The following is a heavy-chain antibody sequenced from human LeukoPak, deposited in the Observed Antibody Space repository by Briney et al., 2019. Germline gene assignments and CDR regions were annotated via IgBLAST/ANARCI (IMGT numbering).Heavy chain of an antibody. CDR3: ARVEMATTPLSFDY. J-gene: IGHJ4*02. CDR1: GGSVSSGSYY. D-gene: IGHD5-24*01. Sequence: PSETLSLTCTVSGGSVSSGSYYWSWIRQPPGKGLEWIGYIYYSGSTNYNPSLKSRVTISVDTSKNQFSLKLSSVTAADTAVYYCARVEMATTPLSFDYWGQGTLVTVSS. V-gene: IGHV4-61*01. CDR2: IYYSGST.